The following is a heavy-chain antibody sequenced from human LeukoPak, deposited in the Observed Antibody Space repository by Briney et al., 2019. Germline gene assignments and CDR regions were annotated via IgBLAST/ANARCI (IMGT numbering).Heavy chain of an antibody. CDR3: ARDRHYYGSGSYNWFDP. CDR1: GFTFSSYA. J-gene: IGHJ5*02. CDR2: ISYDGSNK. Sequence: GGSLRLSCAASGFTFSSYAMHWVRQAPGKGLEWVAVISYDGSNKYYADSVKGRFTISRDNSKNTLYLQMNSPRAEDTAVYYCARDRHYYGSGSYNWFDPWGQGTLVTVSS. V-gene: IGHV3-30*04. D-gene: IGHD3-10*01.